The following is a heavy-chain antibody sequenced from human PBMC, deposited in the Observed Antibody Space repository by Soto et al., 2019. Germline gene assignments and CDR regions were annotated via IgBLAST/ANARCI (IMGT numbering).Heavy chain of an antibody. CDR2: IYYSGST. J-gene: IGHJ6*03. CDR3: ARGDIVVVPAAMIYYYYYMDV. Sequence: SQTLSLTCTVSGGSISSYYWSWIRQPPGKGLEWIGYIYYSGSTNYNPSLKSRVTISVDTSKNQFSLKLSSVTAADTAVYYCARGDIVVVPAAMIYYYYYMDVWGKGTTVTVSS. D-gene: IGHD2-2*01. CDR1: GGSISSYY. V-gene: IGHV4-59*01.